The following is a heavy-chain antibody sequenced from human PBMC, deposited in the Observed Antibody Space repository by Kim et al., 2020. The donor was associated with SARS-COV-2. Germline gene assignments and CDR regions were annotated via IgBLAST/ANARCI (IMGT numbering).Heavy chain of an antibody. J-gene: IGHJ6*02. V-gene: IGHV3-13*01. CDR3: ARGGGRAYYYYGMDV. D-gene: IGHD3-16*01. CDR1: GFTFSSYD. CDR2: IGTAGDT. Sequence: GGSLRLSCAASGFTFSSYDMHWVRQATGKGLEWVSAIGTAGDTYYPGSVKGRFTISRENAKNSLYLQMNSLRAGDTAVYYCARGGGRAYYYYGMDVWGQGTTVTVSS.